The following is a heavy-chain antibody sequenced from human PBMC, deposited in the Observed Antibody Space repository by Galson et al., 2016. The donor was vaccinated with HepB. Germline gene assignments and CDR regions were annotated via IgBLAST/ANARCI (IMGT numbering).Heavy chain of an antibody. V-gene: IGHV1-69*10. CDR2: ILPILAAV. CDR3: APTAPPGP. J-gene: IGHJ5*02. D-gene: IGHD1-1*01. Sequence: SVKVSCKASGGNFSTYAISWVRQAPGQGLDWLGVILPILAAVTYAQKFQDRVTIGADKSTSTVYMEMRSLTSEDTAMYYCAPTAPPGPWGQGTLVTVSS. CDR1: GGNFSTYA.